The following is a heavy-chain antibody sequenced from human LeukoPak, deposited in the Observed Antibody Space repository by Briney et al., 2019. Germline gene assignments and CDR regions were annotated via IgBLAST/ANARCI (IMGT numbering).Heavy chain of an antibody. CDR2: INSDGSST. Sequence: GGSLRLSCAASGFTFSSSWMHWVRQAPGKGLVWVSRINSDGSSTTYADSVKGRFTISRDNAKNTLYLQMNSLRAEDTAVYYCARAAVIVGGSAYWGQGTLVTVSS. CDR3: ARAAVIVGGSAY. D-gene: IGHD2/OR15-2a*01. CDR1: GFTFSSSW. V-gene: IGHV3-74*01. J-gene: IGHJ4*02.